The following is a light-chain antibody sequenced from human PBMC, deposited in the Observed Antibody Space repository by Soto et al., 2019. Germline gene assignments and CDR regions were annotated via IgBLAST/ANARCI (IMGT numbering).Light chain of an antibody. V-gene: IGKV1-5*03. J-gene: IGKJ1*01. CDR1: QRISSW. CDR2: KAS. Sequence: DIQMTQSPSTLSASVGDRITITCRASQRISSWLAWYQQRPGKAPKLLIYKASSLESGVPPRFSGSGSGTEFTLTINSLQPDDFATYYCQQYNSYSTWTFGQGTKVEI. CDR3: QQYNSYSTWT.